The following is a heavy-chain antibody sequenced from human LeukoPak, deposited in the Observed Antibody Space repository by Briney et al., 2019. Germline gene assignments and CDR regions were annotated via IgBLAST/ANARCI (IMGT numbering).Heavy chain of an antibody. V-gene: IGHV4-61*01. CDR2: ISYSGST. J-gene: IGHJ1*01. CDR1: GGSVSRDNYS. Sequence: SETLSLTCTVSGGSVSRDNYSWSWIRQPPGKGLEWIGYISYSGSTNYNPSLQSRVTVSVDTSKNQFSLNLNSVTAADTAVYYCARGGAARLHFQNWGQGTLVTVSS. CDR3: ARGGAARLHFQN. D-gene: IGHD6-6*01.